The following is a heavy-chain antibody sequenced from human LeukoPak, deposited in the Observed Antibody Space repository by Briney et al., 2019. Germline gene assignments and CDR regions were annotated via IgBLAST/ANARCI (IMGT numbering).Heavy chain of an antibody. CDR2: IIPIFGIA. Sequence: AASVKVSCKASGGTFSSYAISWVRQAPGQGLEWMGRIIPIFGIANYAQKFQGRVTITADKSTSTAYMELSSLRSEDTAVYYCAREGGYYYDSSGYYDYWGQGTLVTASS. D-gene: IGHD3-22*01. J-gene: IGHJ4*02. V-gene: IGHV1-69*04. CDR1: GGTFSSYA. CDR3: AREGGYYYDSSGYYDY.